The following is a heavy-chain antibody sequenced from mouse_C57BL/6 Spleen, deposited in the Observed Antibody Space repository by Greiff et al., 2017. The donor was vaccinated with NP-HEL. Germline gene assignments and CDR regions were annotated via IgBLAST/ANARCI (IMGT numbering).Heavy chain of an antibody. Sequence: QVQLQQPGAELVMPGASVKLSCKASGYTFTSYWMHWVKQRPGQGLEWIGEIDPSDSYTNYNQKFKGKSTLTVDKSSSTAYMQLSSLTSEDSAVYYCARSLYGNYDAMDYWGQGTSVTVSS. V-gene: IGHV1-69*01. CDR3: ARSLYGNYDAMDY. J-gene: IGHJ4*01. D-gene: IGHD2-1*01. CDR2: IDPSDSYT. CDR1: GYTFTSYW.